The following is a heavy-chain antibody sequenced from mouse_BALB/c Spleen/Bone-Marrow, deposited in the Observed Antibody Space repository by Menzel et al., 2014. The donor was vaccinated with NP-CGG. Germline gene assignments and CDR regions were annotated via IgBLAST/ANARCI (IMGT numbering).Heavy chain of an antibody. CDR2: MDPANGNT. J-gene: IGHJ1*01. V-gene: IGHV14-3*02. Sequence: EVMLVESEAELVKPGASVKLSCTASGFNIKDTYMHWVKQRPEQGLEWIGRMDPANGNTKYDPKFQGKATITADTSSNTAYLQLSSLTSEDTAVYYCARKDGYSSGRFDVWCAGTTVTVSS. CDR3: ARKDGYSSGRFDV. CDR1: GFNIKDTY. D-gene: IGHD2-3*01.